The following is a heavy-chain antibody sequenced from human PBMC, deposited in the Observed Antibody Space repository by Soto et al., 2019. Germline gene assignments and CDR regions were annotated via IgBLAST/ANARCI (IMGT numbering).Heavy chain of an antibody. CDR2: IYSGGST. V-gene: IGHV3-53*01. CDR3: ARDFSGYDAFDI. D-gene: IGHD5-12*01. Sequence: PGGSLRLSCAASGFTVSSNYMSWVRQAPGKGLEWVSVIYSGGSTYYADSVKGRFTISRDNSKNTLYLQMNSLRAEATAVYYCARDFSGYDAFDIWGQGTMVTVSS. CDR1: GFTVSSNY. J-gene: IGHJ3*02.